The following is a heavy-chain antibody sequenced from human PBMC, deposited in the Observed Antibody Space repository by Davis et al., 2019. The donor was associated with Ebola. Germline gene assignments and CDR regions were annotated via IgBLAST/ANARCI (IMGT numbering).Heavy chain of an antibody. CDR2: IYYSGST. D-gene: IGHD1-7*01. CDR3: ARINWNYGYYYGMDV. V-gene: IGHV4-39*01. CDR1: GGSISSSSYY. J-gene: IGHJ6*02. Sequence: PGGSLRLSCTVSGGSISSSSYYWGWIRQPPGKGLEWIGSIYYSGSTYYNPSLKSRVTISVDTSKNQFSLKLSSVTAADTAVYYCARINWNYGYYYGMDVWGQGTTVTVSS.